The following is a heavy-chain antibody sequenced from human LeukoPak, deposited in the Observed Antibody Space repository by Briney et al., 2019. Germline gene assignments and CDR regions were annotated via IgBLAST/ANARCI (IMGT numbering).Heavy chain of an antibody. D-gene: IGHD3-22*01. Sequence: GESLKISCKGSGYSFTSYWIGWVRQMPGKGLEWMGIIYPGDSDTRYSPSFQGQVTISADKSISTAYLQWSSLKASDTAMYYCAGHRSYYDSSGYMTSNWFDPWGQGTLVTVSS. CDR3: AGHRSYYDSSGYMTSNWFDP. CDR2: IYPGDSDT. V-gene: IGHV5-51*01. J-gene: IGHJ5*02. CDR1: GYSFTSYW.